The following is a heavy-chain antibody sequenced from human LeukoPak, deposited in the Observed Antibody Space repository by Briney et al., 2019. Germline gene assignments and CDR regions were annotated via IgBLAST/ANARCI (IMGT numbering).Heavy chain of an antibody. CDR2: IYSSSST. D-gene: IGHD3-22*01. Sequence: SETLSLTCTVSADSIRTRGYYGGWIRQPPGKGLEWIGSIYSSSSTYYNPSLKSRVTISVDTSKSQFSLKLSQVTGARAAVYYCASRADDRSLYYFDYWGQGTLVTVSS. CDR3: ASRADDRSLYYFDY. J-gene: IGHJ4*02. CDR1: ADSIRTRGYY. V-gene: IGHV4-39*01.